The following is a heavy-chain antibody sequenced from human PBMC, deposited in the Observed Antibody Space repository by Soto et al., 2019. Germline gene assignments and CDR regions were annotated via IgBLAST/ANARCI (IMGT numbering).Heavy chain of an antibody. Sequence: DVQLVESGGGLVQPGGSLRLSCAASGFTFSNYWMHWVRQAPGKGLLWVARINTDGGFTSYAESVKGRFTISRDNAKNTLYLQMNSLQAEDTAVYYCIRDSFRSSIYYGMDVWGQGTTVTVSS. CDR1: GFTFSNYW. J-gene: IGHJ6*02. CDR2: INTDGGFT. D-gene: IGHD3-10*01. CDR3: IRDSFRSSIYYGMDV. V-gene: IGHV3-74*01.